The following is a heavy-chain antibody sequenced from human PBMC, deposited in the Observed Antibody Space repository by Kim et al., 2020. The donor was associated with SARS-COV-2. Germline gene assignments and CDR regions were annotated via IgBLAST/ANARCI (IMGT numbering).Heavy chain of an antibody. Sequence: SETLSLTCTVSGGSISSGGYYWSWIRQHPGKGLEWIGYIYYSGSTYYNPSLKSRVTISVDTSKNQFSLKLSSVTAADTAVYYCARDTGYDILTGYPPQGHYYGMDVWGQGTTVTVSS. V-gene: IGHV4-31*03. D-gene: IGHD3-9*01. CDR3: ARDTGYDILTGYPPQGHYYGMDV. J-gene: IGHJ6*02. CDR2: IYYSGST. CDR1: GGSISSGGYY.